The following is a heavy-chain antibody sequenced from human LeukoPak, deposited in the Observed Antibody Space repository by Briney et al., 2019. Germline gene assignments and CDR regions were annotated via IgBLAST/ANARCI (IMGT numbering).Heavy chain of an antibody. CDR1: GGSISSGGYY. D-gene: IGHD3-3*01. CDR3: ASNRYDFWASFDY. Sequence: PSETLSLTCTVSGGSISSGGYYWSWIRQHPGKGLEWIGYIYYSGSTYYNPSLKSRVTISVDRSKNQFSLKLSSVTAADTAVYYCASNRYDFWASFDYWGQGTLVTVSS. CDR2: IYYSGST. J-gene: IGHJ4*02. V-gene: IGHV4-31*03.